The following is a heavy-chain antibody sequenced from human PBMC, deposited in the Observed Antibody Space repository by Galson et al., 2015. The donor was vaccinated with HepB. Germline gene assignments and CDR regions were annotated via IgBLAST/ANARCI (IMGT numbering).Heavy chain of an antibody. CDR1: GGSFSGYY. CDR2: INHSGST. V-gene: IGHV4-34*01. D-gene: IGHD6-19*01. J-gene: IGHJ4*02. Sequence: TLSLTCAVYGGSFSGYYWSWIRQPPGKGLEWIGEINHSGSTNYNPSLKSRVTISVDTSKNQFSLKLSSVTAADTAVYYCARGRQKAVAGTQISSHFDYWGQGTLVTVSS. CDR3: ARGRQKAVAGTQISSHFDY.